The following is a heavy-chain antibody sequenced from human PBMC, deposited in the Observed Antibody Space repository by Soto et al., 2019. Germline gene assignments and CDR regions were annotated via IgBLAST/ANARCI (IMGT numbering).Heavy chain of an antibody. D-gene: IGHD2-2*01. V-gene: IGHV3-30-3*01. CDR1: GSPSSIFS. CDR3: ATTWDYCISIPCRPWA. J-gene: IGHJ4*02. CDR2: TSHDGSKK. Sequence: QVQLVESGGGVVQPGRSLRLSCAASGSPSSIFSFHWARQAPGGDLEWGAVTSHDGSKKYIADSLKGRFTISRDNSKNTLYLEMDSLRDEDTAVYYCATTWDYCISIPCRPWAWGQGTLVTVSS.